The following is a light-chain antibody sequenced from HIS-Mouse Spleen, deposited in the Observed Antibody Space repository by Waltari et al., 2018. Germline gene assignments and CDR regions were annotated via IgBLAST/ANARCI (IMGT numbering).Light chain of an antibody. CDR2: RNN. J-gene: IGLJ3*02. CDR3: AAWDDSLSGPV. Sequence: QSVLTQPHSASGTPGQRVTLSCSGSSSNLGSTYVYWYQQPPGTAPKLLIYRNNQRPSGVPDRFSGSKSGTSASLAISGLRSEDEADYYCAAWDDSLSGPVFGGGTKLTVL. V-gene: IGLV1-47*01. CDR1: SSNLGSTY.